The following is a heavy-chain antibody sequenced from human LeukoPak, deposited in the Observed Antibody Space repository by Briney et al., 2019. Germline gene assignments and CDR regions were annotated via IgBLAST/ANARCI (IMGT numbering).Heavy chain of an antibody. Sequence: PGGSLRLSCAASGFTVSNDYMSLFRQAPGKGLEWVSVVYSGDNTYYVESVKGRFTISGDNSKNTLFLQMNRLRAEDTAVYYCAGRRVLDASFDYWGQGTLVTVSS. V-gene: IGHV3-66*02. D-gene: IGHD3-16*01. J-gene: IGHJ4*02. CDR1: GFTVSNDY. CDR3: AGRRVLDASFDY. CDR2: VYSGDNT.